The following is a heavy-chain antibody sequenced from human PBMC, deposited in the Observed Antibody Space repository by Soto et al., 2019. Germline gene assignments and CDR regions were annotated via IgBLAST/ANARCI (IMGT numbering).Heavy chain of an antibody. CDR1: GFTFSGSG. CDR2: IRTKPNSYAT. CDR3: TNGLVGVTGYYGMDV. D-gene: IGHD3-22*01. J-gene: IGHJ6*02. V-gene: IGHV3-73*02. Sequence: EVQLVESGGGLVQPGGSLKLSCAASGFTFSGSGIHWVRQASGKGLEWVGRIRTKPNSYATAYAASVKGRFTISRDDSKNTAYLQMNSLKTEDTAVYYCTNGLVGVTGYYGMDVRGQGTTVTVSS.